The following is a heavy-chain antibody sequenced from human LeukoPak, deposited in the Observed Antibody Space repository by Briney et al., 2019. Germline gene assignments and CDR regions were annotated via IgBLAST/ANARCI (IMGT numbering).Heavy chain of an antibody. CDR3: ARGLGGTDLVVPAAYGPDYYYYYYMDV. V-gene: IGHV1-8*01. CDR2: MNPNSGNT. D-gene: IGHD2-2*01. Sequence: ASVKVSCKASGYTFTSYDINWVRQATGQGLEWMGWMNPNSGNTGYAQEFQGRVTMTRNTSISTAYMELSSLRSEDTAVYYCARGLGGTDLVVPAAYGPDYYYYYYMDVWGKGTTVTVSS. CDR1: GYTFTSYD. J-gene: IGHJ6*03.